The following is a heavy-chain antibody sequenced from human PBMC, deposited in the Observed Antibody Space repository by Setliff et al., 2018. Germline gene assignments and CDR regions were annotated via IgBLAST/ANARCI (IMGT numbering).Heavy chain of an antibody. J-gene: IGHJ4*02. CDR3: TRRAWADNNWYFDF. D-gene: IGHD6-19*01. CDR2: IYHSGST. CDR1: GGSISSHY. Sequence: KASETLSLTCTVSGGSISSHYWSWVRQPPGKGLEWIGEIYHSGSTNYKPSLQSRVTISLDASKNQFSLKMTSVTATDTAVYYCTRRAWADNNWYFDFWGQGALVTVSS. V-gene: IGHV4-59*08.